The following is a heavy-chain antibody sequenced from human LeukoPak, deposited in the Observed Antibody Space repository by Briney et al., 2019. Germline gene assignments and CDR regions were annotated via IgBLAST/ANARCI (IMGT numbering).Heavy chain of an antibody. D-gene: IGHD5/OR15-5a*01. Sequence: PGGSLRLSCAASGFTFNTYAMIWVRQAPGKGLEWVAAIRDSGTDTYYADSVKGRFIISRDNSKNTLSLQMNNLRAEDTAVYYCAKTLPREATYYFDYWGQGTLVTVSS. V-gene: IGHV3-23*01. J-gene: IGHJ4*02. CDR2: IRDSGTDT. CDR1: GFTFNTYA. CDR3: AKTLPREATYYFDY.